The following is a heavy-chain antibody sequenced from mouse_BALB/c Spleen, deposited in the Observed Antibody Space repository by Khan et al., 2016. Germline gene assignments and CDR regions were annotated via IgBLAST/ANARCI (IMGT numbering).Heavy chain of an antibody. J-gene: IGHJ2*01. CDR1: GYSITIGYY. CDR2: ISYDGSN. D-gene: IGHD1-1*01. Sequence: EVQLQESGPGLVKPSQSLSLPCSVTGYSITIGYYWNWIRQFPGNKLEWMGYISYDGSNNYNPSLKNRISITRDTSKNQFFLKLNSVTTEDTATYYCARYYYGSSYFDYWGQGTTLTVSS. V-gene: IGHV3-6*01. CDR3: ARYYYGSSYFDY.